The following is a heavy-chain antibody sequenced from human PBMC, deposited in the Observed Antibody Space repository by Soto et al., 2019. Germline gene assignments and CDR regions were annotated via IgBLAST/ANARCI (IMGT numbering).Heavy chain of an antibody. D-gene: IGHD2-15*01. CDR1: GGPINAHF. CDR2: IYISGTT. V-gene: IGHV4-4*07. CDR3: ARINGGSPDF. Sequence: SETLSLTCTVSGGPINAHFWSWIRQPAGKGLEWIGHIYISGTTTYNPSLKSRVALSIDPPKSQLSLKLSSVTAADTAVYYCARINGGSPDFWGQGTLVTVSS. J-gene: IGHJ4*02.